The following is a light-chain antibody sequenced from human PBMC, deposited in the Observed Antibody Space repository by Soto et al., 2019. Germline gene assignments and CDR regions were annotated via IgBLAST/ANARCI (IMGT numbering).Light chain of an antibody. V-gene: IGKV1-5*03. CDR3: QQYNFYPWT. CDR1: QSIGTW. CDR2: KAS. J-gene: IGKJ1*01. Sequence: DIQMTQSPSTLSASVGDRVTITCRASQSIGTWLAWYQQKPGKAPKLLIYKASSLESGVPSRFSGSGSGTEFTLTISSLQPDDFATYYCQQYNFYPWTFGRGTKVDI.